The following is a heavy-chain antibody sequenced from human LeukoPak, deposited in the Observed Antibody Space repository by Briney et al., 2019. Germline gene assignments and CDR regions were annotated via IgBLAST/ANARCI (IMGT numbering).Heavy chain of an antibody. Sequence: ASVKVSCKTSGYAFTDYYVHWVRQAPGLGLEWMGIINPLRGITIYAQKFQGRVTMTTDTSTSTVYMDLSSLTSADTAVYYCMRTMGYRPVAGLKEKWFDPWGQGTLVTVSS. V-gene: IGHV1-46*01. CDR1: GYAFTDYY. CDR3: MRTMGYRPVAGLKEKWFDP. J-gene: IGHJ5*02. D-gene: IGHD6-19*01. CDR2: INPLRGIT.